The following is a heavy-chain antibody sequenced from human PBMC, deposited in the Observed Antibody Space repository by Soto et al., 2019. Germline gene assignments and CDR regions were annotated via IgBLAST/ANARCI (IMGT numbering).Heavy chain of an antibody. D-gene: IGHD3-3*01. CDR2: ISSSSSYT. Sequence: LRLSCAASGFTFRGYYMSWIRQAPGKGRECVSYISSSSSYTNYADSVKGRFTISRDNSKNAMYPQMNSLRDDDTAVYYCARNGRPRFLGWLFAYWAQGTFVTVSS. V-gene: IGHV3-11*03. CDR3: ARNGRPRFLGWLFAY. J-gene: IGHJ4*02. CDR1: GFTFRGYY.